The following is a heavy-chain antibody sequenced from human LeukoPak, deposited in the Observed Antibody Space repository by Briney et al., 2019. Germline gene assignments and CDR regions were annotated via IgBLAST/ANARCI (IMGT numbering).Heavy chain of an antibody. CDR1: GFRFSGYW. CDR3: AAPGVPAATYYFDY. Sequence: PGGSLRLSCAASGFRFSGYWMHWVRQASGKGLVWVSRINSDGRSTTYADSVKGRVTVSRDNAKNTLYLQMNSLRAEDTAVYYCAAPGVPAATYYFDYWGQGTLVTVSS. CDR2: INSDGRST. V-gene: IGHV3-74*01. J-gene: IGHJ4*02. D-gene: IGHD2-2*01.